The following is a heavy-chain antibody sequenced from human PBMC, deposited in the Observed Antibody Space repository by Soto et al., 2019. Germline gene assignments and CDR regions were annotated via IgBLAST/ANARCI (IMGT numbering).Heavy chain of an antibody. J-gene: IGHJ6*02. Sequence: GGSLRLSCAASGFTFSSYGMHWVRQAPGKGLEWVAVIWYDGSNKYYADSVKGRFTISRDNSKNTLYLQMNSLRAEDTAVYYCASDRYCSSTSCYYYGMDVWGQGTTVTVSS. CDR3: ASDRYCSSTSCYYYGMDV. D-gene: IGHD2-2*01. CDR1: GFTFSSYG. V-gene: IGHV3-33*01. CDR2: IWYDGSNK.